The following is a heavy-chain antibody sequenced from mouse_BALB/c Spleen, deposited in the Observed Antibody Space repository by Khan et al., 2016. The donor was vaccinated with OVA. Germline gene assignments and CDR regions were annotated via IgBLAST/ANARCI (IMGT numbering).Heavy chain of an antibody. D-gene: IGHD2-10*02. CDR1: GYSITSDYA. V-gene: IGHV3-2*02. CDR3: ARMYGGDFDY. Sequence: EVQLQQSGPGLVKPSQSLSLTCTVTGYSITSDYAWNWIRQFPGNKLEWMGYISYSGNTKYNPSLKSRISVNRDTSKNQFFLQLNSVTTEDTATYYCARMYGGDFDYWGQGTTLTVSS. J-gene: IGHJ2*01. CDR2: ISYSGNT.